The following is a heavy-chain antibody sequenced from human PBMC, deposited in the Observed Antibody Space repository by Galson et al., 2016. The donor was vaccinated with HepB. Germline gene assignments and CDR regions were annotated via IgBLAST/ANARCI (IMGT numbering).Heavy chain of an antibody. V-gene: IGHV1-69*06. D-gene: IGHD5-24*01. J-gene: IGHJ3*02. CDR3: ARDFIGPGVRRWLQDPNGLDI. CDR1: GGAFNSDS. Sequence: SVKVSCKGSGGAFNSDSISWVRQAPGQGLEWMGGIKPMSGTANYAEKFQGRVTIIADTYTNTVYLEVSSLRVEDTAVYYCARDFIGPGVRRWLQDPNGLDIWGQGTMVTVSS. CDR2: IKPMSGTA.